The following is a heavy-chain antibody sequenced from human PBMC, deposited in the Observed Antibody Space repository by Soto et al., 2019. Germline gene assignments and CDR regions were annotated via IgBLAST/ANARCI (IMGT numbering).Heavy chain of an antibody. CDR3: ARDIVLVPAADYYYYGMDV. CDR2: ISYDGSNK. Sequence: QVQLVESGGGVVQPGRSLRLSCAASGFTFSSYAMHWVRQAPGKGLEWVAVISYDGSNKYYADSVKGRFTISRDNSKNXLXXQMNSLRAEDTAVYYCARDIVLVPAADYYYYGMDVWGQGTTVTVSS. CDR1: GFTFSSYA. D-gene: IGHD2-2*01. V-gene: IGHV3-30-3*01. J-gene: IGHJ6*02.